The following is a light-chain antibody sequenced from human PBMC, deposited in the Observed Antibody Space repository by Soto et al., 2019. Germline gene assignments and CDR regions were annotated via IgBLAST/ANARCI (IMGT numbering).Light chain of an antibody. Sequence: EIVLTQSPGTLSMSPGERATLSCRASQAVGSSLLAWYQHKPGQAPRLVIYGASSRATGIPDRFSGSGSGTDFPLTISRLEPEDFAVYYCQQCGGSLWTFGQGTKVEIK. CDR3: QQCGGSLWT. CDR2: GAS. V-gene: IGKV3-20*01. J-gene: IGKJ1*01. CDR1: QAVGSSL.